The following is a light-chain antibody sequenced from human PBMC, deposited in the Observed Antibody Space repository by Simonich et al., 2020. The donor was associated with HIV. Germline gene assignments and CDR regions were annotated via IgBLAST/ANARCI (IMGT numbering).Light chain of an antibody. Sequence: QPVLTQPPSASASLGASVTLTCTLSSGYSNYKVDWYQQRPGKGPRFVMRVGTGGSVGAKGDGIPDRFSVLGSGLNRYLTIKNIQEEDESDYHCGADHGSGSNFLVVFGGGTKLTVL. CDR3: GADHGSGSNFLVV. CDR2: VGTGGSVG. J-gene: IGLJ2*01. V-gene: IGLV9-49*01. CDR1: SGYSNYK.